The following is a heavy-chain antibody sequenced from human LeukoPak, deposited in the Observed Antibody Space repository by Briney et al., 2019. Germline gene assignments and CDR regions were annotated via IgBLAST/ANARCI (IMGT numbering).Heavy chain of an antibody. CDR1: GGSISSGGYY. CDR3: ARFDYGDYVDAFDI. Sequence: SETLSLTCTVSGGSISSGGYYWRWIRQHPGKGLEWIGYIYYSGSTYYNPSLKSRVTISVDTSKNQFSLKLSSVTAADTAVYYCARFDYGDYVDAFDIWGQGTMVTVSS. CDR2: IYYSGST. V-gene: IGHV4-31*03. D-gene: IGHD4-17*01. J-gene: IGHJ3*02.